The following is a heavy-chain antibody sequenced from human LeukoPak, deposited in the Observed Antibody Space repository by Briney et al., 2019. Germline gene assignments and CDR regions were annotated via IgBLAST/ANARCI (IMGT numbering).Heavy chain of an antibody. CDR3: ARENYDSSGYYYVGDAFDI. V-gene: IGHV1-18*04. J-gene: IGHJ3*02. Sequence: ASVKVSCKASGYTFTDYYMHWVRQAPGQGLEWMGWISAYNGNTNYAQKLQGRVTMTTDTSTSTAYMELRSLRSDDTAVYYCARENYDSSGYYYVGDAFDIWGQGTMVTVSS. D-gene: IGHD3-22*01. CDR1: GYTFTDYY. CDR2: ISAYNGNT.